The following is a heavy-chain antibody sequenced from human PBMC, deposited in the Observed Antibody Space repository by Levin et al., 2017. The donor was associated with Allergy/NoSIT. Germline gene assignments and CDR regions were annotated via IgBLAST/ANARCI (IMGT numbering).Heavy chain of an antibody. J-gene: IGHJ4*02. Sequence: GESLKISCAASGFTFSSYGMHWVRQAPGKGLEWVAVISYDGSNKYYADSVKGRFTISRDNSKNTLYLQMNSLRAEDTAVYYCAKAGGYDPGQAYWGQGTLVTVSS. CDR3: AKAGGYDPGQAY. CDR2: ISYDGSNK. V-gene: IGHV3-30*18. CDR1: GFTFSSYG. D-gene: IGHD5-12*01.